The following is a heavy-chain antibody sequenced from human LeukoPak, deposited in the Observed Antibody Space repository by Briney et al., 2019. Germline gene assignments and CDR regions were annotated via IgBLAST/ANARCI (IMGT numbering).Heavy chain of an antibody. CDR1: GYSFTFYW. V-gene: IGHV5-51*01. D-gene: IGHD3-9*01. CDR3: ARRRYFDWLLDDAFDI. J-gene: IGHJ3*02. CDR2: IYPGDSDT. Sequence: GESLKISCKGSGYSFTFYWIGWVRQMPGKGLEWMGTIYPGDSDTRYSPSFQGQVTISADKSISTAYLQWSSLKASDTAMYYCARRRYFDWLLDDAFDIWGQGTMVTVSS.